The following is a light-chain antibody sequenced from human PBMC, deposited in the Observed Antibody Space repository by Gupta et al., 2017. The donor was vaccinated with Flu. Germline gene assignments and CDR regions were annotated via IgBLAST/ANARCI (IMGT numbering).Light chain of an antibody. J-gene: IGLJ2*01. Sequence: QSLLTQPPSASGAPGPRVTISCSGSSSNIGSNAVNWYQQLPGTAPKLLIYSNNQRTSGVPDRFSGSKSGTSASLAISGLQSEDEADYYCAAWDDSLKGVFGGGTKLTVL. CDR1: SSNIGSNA. CDR2: SNN. V-gene: IGLV1-44*01. CDR3: AAWDDSLKGV.